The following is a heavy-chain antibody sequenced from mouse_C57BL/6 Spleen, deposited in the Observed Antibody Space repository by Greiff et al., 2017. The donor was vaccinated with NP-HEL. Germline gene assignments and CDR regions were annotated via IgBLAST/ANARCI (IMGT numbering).Heavy chain of an antibody. CDR3: ARLDGSSSDY. CDR2: ISSGGSYT. Sequence: EVKLMESGGDLVKPGGSLKLSCAASGFTFSSYGMSWVRQTPDKRLEWVATISSGGSYTYYPDSVKGRFTISRDNAKNTLYLQMSSLKSEDTAMYYCARLDGSSSDYWGQGTTLTVSS. J-gene: IGHJ2*01. CDR1: GFTFSSYG. D-gene: IGHD1-1*01. V-gene: IGHV5-6*01.